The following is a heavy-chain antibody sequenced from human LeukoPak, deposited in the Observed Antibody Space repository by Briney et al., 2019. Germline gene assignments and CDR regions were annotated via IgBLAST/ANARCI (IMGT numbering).Heavy chain of an antibody. D-gene: IGHD2-15*01. CDR1: GGSISSYY. V-gene: IGHV4-59*08. CDR3: ARHPPVVAARGYFDY. J-gene: IGHJ4*02. Sequence: SGTLSLTCTVSGGSISSYYWSWIRQPPGKGLEWIGYIYYSGSTNYNPSLKSRVTISVDTSKNQFSLKLSSVTAADTAVYYCARHPPVVAARGYFDYWGQGTLVTVSS. CDR2: IYYSGST.